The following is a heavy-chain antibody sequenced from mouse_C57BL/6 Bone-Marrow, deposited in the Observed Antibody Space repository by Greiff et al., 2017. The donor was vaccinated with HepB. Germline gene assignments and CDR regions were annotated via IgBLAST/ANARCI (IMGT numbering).Heavy chain of an antibody. CDR2: IYPGDGDT. Sequence: VKLQQSGADLVKPGASVKISCKASGYAFSSYWMNWVKQRPGKGLEWIGQIYPGDGDTNYNGKFKGKATLTADKSSSTAYMQLSSLTSEDSAVYFCAREGATYYGSSYAMDYWGQGTSVTVSS. J-gene: IGHJ4*01. CDR1: GYAFSSYW. D-gene: IGHD1-1*01. CDR3: AREGATYYGSSYAMDY. V-gene: IGHV1-80*01.